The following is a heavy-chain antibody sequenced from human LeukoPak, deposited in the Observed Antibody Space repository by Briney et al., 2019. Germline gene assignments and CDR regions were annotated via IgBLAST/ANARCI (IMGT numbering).Heavy chain of an antibody. Sequence: GASVKVSCKASGDTFTSYYMHWVRQAPGQGLEWMGIINPSGGSTSYAQKFQGRVTMTRDTSISTAYMELSRLRSDDTAVYYCARVGFEATFGVVKRTWFDPWGQGTLVTVSS. D-gene: IGHD3-3*01. CDR1: GDTFTSYY. J-gene: IGHJ5*02. V-gene: IGHV1-46*01. CDR3: ARVGFEATFGVVKRTWFDP. CDR2: INPSGGST.